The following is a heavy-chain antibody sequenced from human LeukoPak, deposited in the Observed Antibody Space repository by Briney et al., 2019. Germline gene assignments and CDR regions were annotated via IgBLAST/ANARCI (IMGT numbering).Heavy chain of an antibody. J-gene: IGHJ4*02. CDR2: IYYSRNT. CDR3: ARGGSYGAYLDY. V-gene: IGHV4-59*01. CDR1: GASITNYY. D-gene: IGHD1-26*01. Sequence: PSETLSLTCTVSGASITNYYWSWIRQAPGKGLEWIGYIYYSRNTNTYNPSLKSRATISLYTSRKYFSLELRSVTAADTAVYYCARGGSYGAYLDYWGQGALVIVSS.